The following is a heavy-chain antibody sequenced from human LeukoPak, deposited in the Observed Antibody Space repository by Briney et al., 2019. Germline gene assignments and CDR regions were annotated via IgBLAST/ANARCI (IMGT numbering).Heavy chain of an antibody. Sequence: SETLSLTCTVAGGSISSYYWSWIRQPPGKGLEWIGYIYYSGSTNYNPSLKSRVTMSVDTSKNQFSLKLSSVTAADTAVYYCARADSSGYFLFVYWGQGTLVTVSS. CDR1: GGSISSYY. J-gene: IGHJ4*02. V-gene: IGHV4-59*12. D-gene: IGHD3-22*01. CDR3: ARADSSGYFLFVY. CDR2: IYYSGST.